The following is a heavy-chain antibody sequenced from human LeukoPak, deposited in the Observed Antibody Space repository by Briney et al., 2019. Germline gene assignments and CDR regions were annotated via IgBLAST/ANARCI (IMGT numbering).Heavy chain of an antibody. CDR3: ATYYGSGSDSYYYYMDV. J-gene: IGHJ6*03. V-gene: IGHV4-34*01. D-gene: IGHD3-10*01. Sequence: SQTLSLTCAVYGGSFSGYYWSWIRQPPGKGLEWIGEINHSGSTDYNPSLKSRVAISVDTSKNQFSLKLSSVTAADTAVYYCATYYGSGSDSYYYYMDVWGRGTTVTVSS. CDR2: INHSGST. CDR1: GGSFSGYY.